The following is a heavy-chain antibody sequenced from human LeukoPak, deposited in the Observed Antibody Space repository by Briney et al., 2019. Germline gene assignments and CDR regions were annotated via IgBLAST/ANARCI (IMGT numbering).Heavy chain of an antibody. CDR3: AKEIGAIGSPLFDH. D-gene: IGHD2-15*01. J-gene: IGHJ4*02. V-gene: IGHV3-53*01. Sequence: GGSLRLSCAASGFTVSSNYMSWVRQAPGKGLEWVSVIYSGGSTYYADFVKGRFTISRDNSQNTLYLQMNSLRAEDTAVYYCAKEIGAIGSPLFDHWGQGTLVTVSS. CDR1: GFTVSSNY. CDR2: IYSGGST.